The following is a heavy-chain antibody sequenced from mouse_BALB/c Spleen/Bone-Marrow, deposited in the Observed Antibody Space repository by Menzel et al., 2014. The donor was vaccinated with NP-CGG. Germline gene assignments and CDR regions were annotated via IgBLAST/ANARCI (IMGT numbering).Heavy chain of an antibody. J-gene: IGHJ3*01. CDR2: INPSNGGT. Sequence: QVQLQQSGAELVKPGASVKLSCKASGYTFTSYHMYWVKQRPGQGLEWIGEINPSNGGTNFNEKFKSKATLTVDKSSSTAYMQLSSLTSEDSAVYYCTRENYGFAYWGQGTLVTVSA. CDR3: TRENYGFAY. V-gene: IGHV1S81*02. D-gene: IGHD1-1*02. CDR1: GYTFTSYH.